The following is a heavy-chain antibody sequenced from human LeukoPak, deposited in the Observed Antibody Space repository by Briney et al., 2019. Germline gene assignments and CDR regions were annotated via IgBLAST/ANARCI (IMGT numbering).Heavy chain of an antibody. CDR2: IYYSGST. Sequence: SETLSLTCTVSGGSISSYYWSWIRQPPGKGLEWIGYIYYSGSTNYNPSLKSRVTISVDTSKNQFSLKLSSVTAADTAVYFCARMVGATAGIHWGQGTLVTVSS. CDR1: GGSISSYY. V-gene: IGHV4-59*01. CDR3: ARMVGATAGIH. J-gene: IGHJ4*02. D-gene: IGHD6-13*01.